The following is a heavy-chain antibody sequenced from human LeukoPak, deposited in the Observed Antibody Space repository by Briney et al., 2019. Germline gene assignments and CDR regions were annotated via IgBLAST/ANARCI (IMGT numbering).Heavy chain of an antibody. J-gene: IGHJ4*02. CDR1: GYTLTELS. CDR3: ATQNNAVAGTRRRGPFDY. D-gene: IGHD6-19*01. CDR2: FDPEDGET. Sequence: VASVKVSCKVSGYTLTELSMHWVRQAPGKGLEWMGGFDPEDGETIYAQKFQGRVTMTEDTSTDTAYMELSSLRSEDTAVYYCATQNNAVAGTRRRGPFDYWGQGTLVTVSS. V-gene: IGHV1-24*01.